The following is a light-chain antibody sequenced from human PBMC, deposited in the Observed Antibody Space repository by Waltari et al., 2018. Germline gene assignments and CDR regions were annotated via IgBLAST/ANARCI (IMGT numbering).Light chain of an antibody. Sequence: EVVMTQSPATLSVSPGERVTLSRRASQSVTTNLAWYQHKPGQAPRLLIYDTSTRAPGFPARFSGSGSETEFTLIISSLQSEDFAVYYWQQYNNWTLTFGQGTRVEIK. CDR1: QSVTTN. V-gene: IGKV3-15*01. CDR2: DTS. CDR3: QQYNNWTLT. J-gene: IGKJ1*01.